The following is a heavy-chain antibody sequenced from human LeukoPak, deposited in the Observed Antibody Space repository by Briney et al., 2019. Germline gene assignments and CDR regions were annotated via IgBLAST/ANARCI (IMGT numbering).Heavy chain of an antibody. CDR2: ISYDGSNK. V-gene: IGHV3-30*18. CDR1: GFTFTTYG. D-gene: IGHD2-15*01. CDR3: AKDECSGGSCYLSGPDY. J-gene: IGHJ4*02. Sequence: SGGSLRLSCAAPGFTFTTYGMHWVRQAPGKGLEWVAVISYDGSNKYYADSVKDRFTISRDNSKITLYLQMNSLRAEDTAVYFCAKDECSGGSCYLSGPDYWGQGTLVTVSS.